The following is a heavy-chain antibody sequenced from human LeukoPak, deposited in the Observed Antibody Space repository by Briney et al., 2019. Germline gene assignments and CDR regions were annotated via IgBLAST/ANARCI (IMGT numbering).Heavy chain of an antibody. Sequence: GGSLRLSCAASGFTFSSYAMSWFRQAPGKGLEWVSAISGSGGSTYYADSVKGRFTISRDNSKNTLYLQMNSLRAEDTAVYYCAKPTMGYCSGGSCHSYAFDIWGQGTMVTVSS. CDR1: GFTFSSYA. CDR2: ISGSGGST. D-gene: IGHD2-15*01. J-gene: IGHJ3*02. CDR3: AKPTMGYCSGGSCHSYAFDI. V-gene: IGHV3-23*01.